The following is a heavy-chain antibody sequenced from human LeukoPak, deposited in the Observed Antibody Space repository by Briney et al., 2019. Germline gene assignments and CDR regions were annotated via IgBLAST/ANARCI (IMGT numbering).Heavy chain of an antibody. CDR3: ARDISDAFDI. CDR1: GFTFSTYW. CDR2: LNSDGSST. J-gene: IGHJ3*02. D-gene: IGHD3-9*01. V-gene: IGHV3-74*01. Sequence: PGGSLRLSCAASGFTFSTYWMHWVRQAPGKGLVWVSCLNSDGSSTSYADPVKGRFTISRDNAKNTLYLQMNSLRAEDTAVYYCARDISDAFDIWGQGTMVTVSS.